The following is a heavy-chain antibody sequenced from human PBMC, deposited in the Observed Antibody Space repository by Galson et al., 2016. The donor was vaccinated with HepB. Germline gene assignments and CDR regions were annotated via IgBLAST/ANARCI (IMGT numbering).Heavy chain of an antibody. D-gene: IGHD2-21*01. CDR1: GFPLRSYA. J-gene: IGHJ3*02. CDR2: ISASGGNT. V-gene: IGHV3-23*01. CDR3: AKDIPPRGHDAFDI. Sequence: SLRLSCAASGFPLRSYAMSWVRQAPGKGLEWVSAISASGGNTYYADSVMGQFTISRDNSKNTLYLQMNSLRAEDTAIYYCAKDIPPRGHDAFDIWGRGTMVTVSS.